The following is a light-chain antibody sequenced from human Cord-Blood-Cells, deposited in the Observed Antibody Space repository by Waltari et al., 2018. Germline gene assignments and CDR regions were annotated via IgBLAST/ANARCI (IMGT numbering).Light chain of an antibody. CDR2: GAS. J-gene: IGKJ5*01. V-gene: IGKV3-20*01. CDR1: QRVSSSY. Sequence: EIVLTQFPGSLSLSPGERATLSCRASQRVSSSYLAWYQQKPGQAPRLLIYGASSRATGIPDRFSGSGSGTDCTLTISRLEPEDFAVYYCQQYGSSPITFGQGTRLEMK. CDR3: QQYGSSPIT.